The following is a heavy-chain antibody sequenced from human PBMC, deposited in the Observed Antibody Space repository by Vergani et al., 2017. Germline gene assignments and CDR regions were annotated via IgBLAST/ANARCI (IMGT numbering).Heavy chain of an antibody. D-gene: IGHD1-26*01. CDR2: INAGNGNT. CDR1: GYTFTSYG. CDR3: ARLQSIVGATTDAFDI. Sequence: QVQLVQSGAEVKKPGASVKVSCKASGYTFTSYGISWVRQAPGQGLEWMGWINAGNGNTKYSQKFQGRVTITRDTSASTAYMELSSLRSEDTAVYYCARLQSIVGATTDAFDIWGQGTMVTVSS. V-gene: IGHV1-18*01. J-gene: IGHJ3*02.